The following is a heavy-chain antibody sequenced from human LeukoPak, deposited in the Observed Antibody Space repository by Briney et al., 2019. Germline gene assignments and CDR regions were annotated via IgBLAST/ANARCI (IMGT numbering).Heavy chain of an antibody. V-gene: IGHV4-59*01. CDR1: GGSISSYY. Sequence: PSETLSLTCTVSGGSISSYYWSWIRQPPGKGLEWIGYIYYSGSTNYNPSLKSRVTISVDTSKNQFSLKLSSVTAADTAVYYCARVVYRGENWFDPWGPGTLVTVSS. D-gene: IGHD3-10*01. J-gene: IGHJ5*02. CDR2: IYYSGST. CDR3: ARVVYRGENWFDP.